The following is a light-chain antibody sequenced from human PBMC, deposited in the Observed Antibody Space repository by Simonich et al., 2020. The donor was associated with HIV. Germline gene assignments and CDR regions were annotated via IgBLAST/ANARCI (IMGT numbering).Light chain of an antibody. J-gene: IGKJ5*01. CDR3: QQRSGWPPIT. V-gene: IGKV1-9*01. CDR2: AAS. CDR1: QGISSY. Sequence: IQLTQSPSFLSASVGDRVTITCRASQGISSYLAWYQQKPGKAPKLLIYAASTLQSGVPSRFSGSGSGTDFTLTISSLQAEDVAVYYCQQRSGWPPITFGQGTRLEIK.